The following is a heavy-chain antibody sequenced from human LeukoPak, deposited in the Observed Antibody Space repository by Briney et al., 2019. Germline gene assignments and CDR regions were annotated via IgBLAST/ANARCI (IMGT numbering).Heavy chain of an antibody. D-gene: IGHD3-22*01. CDR2: IYYSGST. CDR1: GDSISSSSYY. J-gene: IGHJ4*02. V-gene: IGHV4-39*07. CDR3: ARLYYYDSSGYYHLDY. Sequence: KASETLSLTCTVSGDSISSSSYYWGWIRQPPGKGLEWIGSIYYSGSTNYNPSLKSRVTISVDTAKNQFSLKLSPVTAADTAVYYCARLYYYDSSGYYHLDYWGQGTLVTVSS.